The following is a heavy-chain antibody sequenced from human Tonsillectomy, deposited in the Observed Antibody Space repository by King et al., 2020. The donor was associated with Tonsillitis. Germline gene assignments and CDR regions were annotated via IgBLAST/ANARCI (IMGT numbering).Heavy chain of an antibody. V-gene: IGHV4-59*08. J-gene: IGHJ4*02. CDR3: EGHGGC. CDR1: GGSISSGY. CDR2: IYNSGST. D-gene: IGHD3-10*01. Sequence: QLQESGPGLVKPSETLSLTCTVSGGSISSGYWSWYRQPPGKGLEWSGYIYNSGSTNYNPSLKSRVTISVDTSKNQFSLKLTSVTAADTAVYYCEGHGGCWGQGTLVTVSS.